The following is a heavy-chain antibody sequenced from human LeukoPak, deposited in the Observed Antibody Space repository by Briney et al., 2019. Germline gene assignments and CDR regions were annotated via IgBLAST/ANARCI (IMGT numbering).Heavy chain of an antibody. CDR1: GFTFNYA. D-gene: IGHD6-19*01. V-gene: IGHV3-23*01. Sequence: GGSLRLSCVASGFTFNYAMTWVRQAPGRGLEWVSSISGSGGAIYYANSVKGRFTISRDNSRNTLFLQVNSLRAEDTALYYCVKDRGRSVAVAADYWGQGTLVTVSS. CDR3: VKDRGRSVAVAADY. J-gene: IGHJ4*02. CDR2: ISGSGGAI.